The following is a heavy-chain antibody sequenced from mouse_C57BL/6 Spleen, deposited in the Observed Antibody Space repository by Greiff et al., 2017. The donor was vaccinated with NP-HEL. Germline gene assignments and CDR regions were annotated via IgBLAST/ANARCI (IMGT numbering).Heavy chain of an antibody. CDR3: AHGNYDRFAY. CDR1: GYAFTNYL. V-gene: IGHV1-54*01. J-gene: IGHJ3*01. D-gene: IGHD2-1*01. Sequence: QVQLQQSGAELVRPGTSVKVSCKASGYAFTNYLIEWVKQRPGQGLEWIGVINPGSGGTNYNEKFKGKATLTADKSSSTAYMQLSSLTSEDSAVYFGAHGNYDRFAYWGQGTLVTVSA. CDR2: INPGSGGT.